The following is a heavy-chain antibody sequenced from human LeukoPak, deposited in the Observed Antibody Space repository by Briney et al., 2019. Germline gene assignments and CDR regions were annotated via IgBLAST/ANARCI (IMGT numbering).Heavy chain of an antibody. CDR3: ARVSSRSYTS. CDR2: IIPILGIA. CDR1: GGTFSSYA. D-gene: IGHD1-26*01. V-gene: IGHV1-69*04. Sequence: GASVKVSCKASGGTFSSYAISWVRQAPGQGLEWMGRIIPILGIANYAQKFQDRVTITADKSTSTAYMELSSLRSEDTAVYYCARVSSRSYTSWGQGSLVSVSS. J-gene: IGHJ1*01.